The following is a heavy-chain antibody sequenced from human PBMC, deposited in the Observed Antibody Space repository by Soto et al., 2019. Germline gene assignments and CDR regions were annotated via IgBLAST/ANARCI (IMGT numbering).Heavy chain of an antibody. CDR2: ITYTGVST. D-gene: IGHD6-13*01. CDR1: EFSFDDYA. V-gene: IGHV3-23*01. Sequence: EAQLLESGGDLVQPGGSLRLSCAASEFSFDDYAMSWVRQAPGKGLEWVSSITYTGVSTYYVDSVKGRFTISRDNSKDTLYLQTNSLRAEATAIYYCAKASVWYPYFDSWGQGTLVTVSS. J-gene: IGHJ4*02. CDR3: AKASVWYPYFDS.